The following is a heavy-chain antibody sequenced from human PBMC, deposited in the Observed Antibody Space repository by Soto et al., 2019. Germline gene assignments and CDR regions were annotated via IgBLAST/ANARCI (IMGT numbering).Heavy chain of an antibody. CDR2: NTPIFGTP. CDR1: GGTFSRYA. V-gene: IGHV1-69*12. Sequence: QVQLVQSGTEVKKPGSSVKVSCKASGGTFSRYAINWVRQAPGQGLEWMGGNTPIFGTPNYAQKFQGRVTITADGSTKSAYLELRRLRFEDTAVYYCAQTLGLAVSGPGRFDLWGRGTLVTVTS. CDR3: AQTLGLAVSGPGRFDL. J-gene: IGHJ2*01. D-gene: IGHD6-19*01.